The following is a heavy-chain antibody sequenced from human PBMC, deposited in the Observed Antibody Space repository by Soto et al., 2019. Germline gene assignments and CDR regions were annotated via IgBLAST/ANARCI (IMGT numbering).Heavy chain of an antibody. CDR3: ANSPPNYGGNPSYFAY. J-gene: IGHJ4*02. CDR2: ISGSGGST. CDR1: EGTFSSYA. Sequence: GLLRVSCAAAEGTFSSYAGSWVRQAPGKGLEWVSAISGSGGSTYYADSEKGRFTISRDNSKYTLYLQMNSLRAEDTAVYYCANSPPNYGGNPSYFAYWGQRTPVTVSP. V-gene: IGHV3-23*01. D-gene: IGHD2-15*01.